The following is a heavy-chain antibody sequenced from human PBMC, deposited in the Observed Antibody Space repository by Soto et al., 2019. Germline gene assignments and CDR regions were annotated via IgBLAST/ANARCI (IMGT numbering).Heavy chain of an antibody. CDR3: ARWGRGGSYDIDAFDI. D-gene: IGHD1-26*01. Sequence: ASVKVSCKASGYTFTSYAMHWVRQAPGQRLEWMGWINAGNGNTKYSQKFQGRVTITRDTSASTAYMELSSLRSEDTAVYYCARWGRGGSYDIDAFDIWGQATMVTV. CDR1: GYTFTSYA. V-gene: IGHV1-3*01. J-gene: IGHJ3*02. CDR2: INAGNGNT.